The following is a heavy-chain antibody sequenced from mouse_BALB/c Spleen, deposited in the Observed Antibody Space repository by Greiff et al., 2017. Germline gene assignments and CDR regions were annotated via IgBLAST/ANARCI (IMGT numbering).Heavy chain of an antibody. Sequence: EVMLVESGGDLVKPGGSLKLSCAASGFTFSSYGMSWVRQTPDKRLEWVATISSGGSYTYYPDSVKGRFTISRDNAKNTLYLQMSSLKSEDTAMYYCARLYGTWFAYWGQGTLVTVSA. CDR2: ISSGGSYT. D-gene: IGHD2-1*01. J-gene: IGHJ3*01. CDR3: ARLYGTWFAY. V-gene: IGHV5-6*01. CDR1: GFTFSSYG.